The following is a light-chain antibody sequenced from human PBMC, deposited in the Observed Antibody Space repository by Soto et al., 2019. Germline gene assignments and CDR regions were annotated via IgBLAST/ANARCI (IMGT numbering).Light chain of an antibody. CDR1: HFVISSY. CDR3: QQYDTSPIT. CDR2: GAS. V-gene: IGKV3-20*01. J-gene: IGKJ5*01. Sequence: ENVLTQYPGTMSLSKGESATLLCRVCHFVISSYLAWYQQKPGQAPRLLIYGASSRATGIPDRFSGSGSGTDFTLTITPLEPEDFVVYFCQQYDTSPITFGQGTRLEIK.